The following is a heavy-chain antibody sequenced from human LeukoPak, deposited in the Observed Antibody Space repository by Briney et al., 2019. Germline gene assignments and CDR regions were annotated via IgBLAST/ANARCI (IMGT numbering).Heavy chain of an antibody. D-gene: IGHD2-21*01. Sequence: GGSLRLSCAASGSTFSSYGMSWVRQAPGKGLEWVSAISGSGGSTYYADSVKGRFTISRDNSKNTLYLQMNSLRAEDTAVYYCAKASVGMGWFDPWGQGTLVTVSS. V-gene: IGHV3-23*01. J-gene: IGHJ5*02. CDR3: AKASVGMGWFDP. CDR1: GSTFSSYG. CDR2: ISGSGGST.